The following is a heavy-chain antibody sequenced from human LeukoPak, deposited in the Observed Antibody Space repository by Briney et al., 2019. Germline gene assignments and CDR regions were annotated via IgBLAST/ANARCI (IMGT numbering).Heavy chain of an antibody. D-gene: IGHD6-13*01. J-gene: IGHJ5*02. V-gene: IGHV3-30*02. CDR1: GFTFRDFG. Sequence: GGSLRLSCAASGFTFRDFGMHWVRQAPGKGLGWVAFIRNDGSKDYYPDSVKGRLTISRDNSRTTLYLQMHSLRIEHTAVYYCVKGGSSSHNWFDPWGQGILVTVSS. CDR3: VKGGSSSHNWFDP. CDR2: IRNDGSKD.